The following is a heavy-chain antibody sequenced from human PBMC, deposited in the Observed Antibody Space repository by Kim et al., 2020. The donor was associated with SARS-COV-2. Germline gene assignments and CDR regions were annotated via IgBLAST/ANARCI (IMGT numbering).Heavy chain of an antibody. CDR1: GGSFSGYY. Sequence: SETLSLTCAVYGGSFSGYYWSWIRQPPGKGLEWIGEINHSGSTNYNPSLKSRVTISVDTSKNQFSLKLSSVTAADTAVYYCARNVGYFDYWGQGTLVTVSS. CDR2: INHSGST. V-gene: IGHV4-34*01. D-gene: IGHD1-26*01. J-gene: IGHJ4*02. CDR3: ARNVGYFDY.